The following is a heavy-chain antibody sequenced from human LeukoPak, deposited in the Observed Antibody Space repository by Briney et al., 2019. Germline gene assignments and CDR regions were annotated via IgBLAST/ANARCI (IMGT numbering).Heavy chain of an antibody. CDR3: ARDIGDTPFYD. J-gene: IGHJ4*02. CDR2: IIPILGIA. D-gene: IGHD2/OR15-2a*01. Sequence: SVKVSCKASGGTFSSYAISWVRQAPGQGLEWMGRIIPILGIANYAQKFQGRVTITADKSTSTAYMELSSLRSEDTAVYYCARDIGDTPFYDWGQGTLVTVSS. CDR1: GGTFSSYA. V-gene: IGHV1-69*04.